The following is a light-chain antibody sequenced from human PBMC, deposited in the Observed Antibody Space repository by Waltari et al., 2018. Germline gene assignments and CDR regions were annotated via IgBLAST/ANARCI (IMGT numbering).Light chain of an antibody. Sequence: DIQMTQFPSTLSASVGDRLTITCRASQSINSWLAWYQQKPGKAPKRLSYKATSLESGVPSRFSGSGSGTEFTLTISSLQPDDFATYYCQQYNSYEWTFGQGTKVAIK. CDR2: KAT. J-gene: IGKJ1*01. CDR3: QQYNSYEWT. CDR1: QSINSW. V-gene: IGKV1-5*03.